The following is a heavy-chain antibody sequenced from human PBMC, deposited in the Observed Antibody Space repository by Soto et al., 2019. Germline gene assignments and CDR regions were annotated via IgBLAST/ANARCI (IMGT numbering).Heavy chain of an antibody. J-gene: IGHJ3*01. CDR1: GLTFSNAW. Sequence: EVQLVESGGDLVKPGGSLRLSCAASGLTFSNAWMNWVRQAPGRGLEWVGRIKSKTDGGTTDYAGPVKDRFTISRDDSKNTVYLQTNNLKIEDTAVYVCTTSLGGSGFRGAFDLWGQGTMVTVSS. V-gene: IGHV3-15*07. CDR2: IKSKTDGGTT. CDR3: TTSLGGSGFRGAFDL. D-gene: IGHD3-10*01.